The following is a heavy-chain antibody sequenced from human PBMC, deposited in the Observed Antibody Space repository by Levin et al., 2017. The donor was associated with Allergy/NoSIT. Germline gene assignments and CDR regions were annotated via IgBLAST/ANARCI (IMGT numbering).Heavy chain of an antibody. CDR2: IYYSGST. CDR1: GGSISSSSYY. D-gene: IGHD3-16*02. J-gene: IGHJ4*02. Sequence: PSETLSLTCTVSGGSISSSSYYWGWIRQPPGKGLEWIGSIYYSGSTYYNPSLKSRVTISVDTSKNQFSLKLSSVTAADTAVYYCAMGYDYVWGSYRYTGQRPVDYWGQGTLVTVSS. V-gene: IGHV4-39*01. CDR3: AMGYDYVWGSYRYTGQRPVDY.